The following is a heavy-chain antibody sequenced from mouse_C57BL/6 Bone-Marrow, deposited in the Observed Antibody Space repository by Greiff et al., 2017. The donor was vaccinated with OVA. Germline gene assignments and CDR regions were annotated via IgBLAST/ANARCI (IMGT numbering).Heavy chain of an antibody. J-gene: IGHJ1*03. D-gene: IGHD1-1*01. CDR1: GFSLSTFGMG. Sequence: QVQLKESGPGILQPSQTLSLTCSFSGFSLSTFGMGVGWIRQPSGKGLEWLAHIWWDDDTYYNPALKSRLTISKDTSKNQVFLKIANVDTADTATYYCARHYYGSSLWYFDVWGTGTTVTVSS. CDR2: IWWDDDT. CDR3: ARHYYGSSLWYFDV. V-gene: IGHV8-8*01.